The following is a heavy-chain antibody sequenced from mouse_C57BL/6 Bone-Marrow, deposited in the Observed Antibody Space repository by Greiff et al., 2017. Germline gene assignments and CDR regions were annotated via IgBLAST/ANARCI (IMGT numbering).Heavy chain of an antibody. CDR1: GYSFTSYW. V-gene: IGHV1-69*01. Sequence: VQLQQPGAELVMPGASVKLSCKASGYSFTSYWMHWVKQRPGQGLAWIGELDPSDSFTNYNQKFKGKSTLTVDKSSSTAYMQLSSLTSEDSAVYYCARDYYGSSWDYWGQGTTLTVSS. D-gene: IGHD1-1*01. CDR2: LDPSDSFT. J-gene: IGHJ2*01. CDR3: ARDYYGSSWDY.